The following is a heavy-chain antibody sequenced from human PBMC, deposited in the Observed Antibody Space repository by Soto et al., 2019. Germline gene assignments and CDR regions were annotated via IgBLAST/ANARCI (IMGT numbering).Heavy chain of an antibody. CDR1: GFTFNPYW. D-gene: IGHD2-21*01. Sequence: EVQLVESGGGLVQPGGSLRLSCAASGFTFNPYWMQWVRQSPGKGLVWVSRINRDGRSTYYAESVKGRFTISRDNAKNTLFLQMNSLRAEDTAVYYCVRYVIRRGQGTLVTVSS. V-gene: IGHV3-74*01. CDR2: INRDGRST. CDR3: VRYVIR. J-gene: IGHJ4*02.